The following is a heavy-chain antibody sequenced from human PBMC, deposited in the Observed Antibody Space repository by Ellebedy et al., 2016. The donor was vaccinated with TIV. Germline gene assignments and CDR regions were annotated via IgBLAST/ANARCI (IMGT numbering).Heavy chain of an antibody. CDR2: ISSSSSYI. CDR3: ARDTSRKYDILTGYYTPYYCGMDV. Sequence: GGSLRLSXAASGFTFSNYSMNWVRQAPGKGLEWVSSISSSSSYIYYADSVKGRFIISRDNAKNSLYLQMNSLRAEDTAGYYCARDTSRKYDILTGYYTPYYCGMDVWGQGTTVTVSS. D-gene: IGHD3-9*01. CDR1: GFTFSNYS. J-gene: IGHJ6*02. V-gene: IGHV3-21*01.